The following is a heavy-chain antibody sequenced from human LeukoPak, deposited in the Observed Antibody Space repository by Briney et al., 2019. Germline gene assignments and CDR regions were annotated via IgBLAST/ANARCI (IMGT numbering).Heavy chain of an antibody. V-gene: IGHV5-51*01. CDR2: IYPGDSET. CDR1: GYLFTNYW. Sequence: GESLKISCKGSGYLFTNYWIGWVRQMPGKGLEWMGIIYPGDSETRYSPSFQGQVTISADKSISTAYLQWSSLKASDTAMYYCARQYCSGGSCYSGFDYWGQGTLVTVPS. CDR3: ARQYCSGGSCYSGFDY. J-gene: IGHJ4*02. D-gene: IGHD2-15*01.